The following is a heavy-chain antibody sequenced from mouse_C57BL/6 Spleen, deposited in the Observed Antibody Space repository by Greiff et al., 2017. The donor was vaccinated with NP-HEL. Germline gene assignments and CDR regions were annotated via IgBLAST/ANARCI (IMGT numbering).Heavy chain of an antibody. CDR3: ARRAYYYYAMDY. V-gene: IGHV1-26*01. J-gene: IGHJ4*01. CDR1: GYTFTDYY. D-gene: IGHD2-10*01. CDR2: INPNNGGT. Sequence: EVQLQQSGPELVKPGASVKISCKASGYTFTDYYMNWVKQSHGKSLEWIGDINPNNGGTSYNQKFKGKATLTVDKSSSTAYMELRSLTSEDSEVYYCARRAYYYYAMDYWGQGTSVTVSS.